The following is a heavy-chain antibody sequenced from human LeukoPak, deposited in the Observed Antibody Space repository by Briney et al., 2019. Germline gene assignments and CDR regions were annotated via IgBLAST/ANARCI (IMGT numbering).Heavy chain of an antibody. D-gene: IGHD3-10*01. V-gene: IGHV1-2*04. CDR2: INPNSGGT. Sequence: ASVKVPCKASGYTFTGYYMHWVRQAPGQGLEWMGWINPNSGGTNYAQKFQGWVTMTRDTSISTAYMELSRLRSDDTAVYYCARSLNRVWFGELLFAYWGQGTLVTVSS. J-gene: IGHJ4*02. CDR3: ARSLNRVWFGELLFAY. CDR1: GYTFTGYY.